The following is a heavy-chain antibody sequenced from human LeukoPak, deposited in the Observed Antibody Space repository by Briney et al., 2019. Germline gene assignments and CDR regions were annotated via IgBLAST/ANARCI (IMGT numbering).Heavy chain of an antibody. J-gene: IGHJ5*02. D-gene: IGHD4-11*01. CDR1: GGSISSGSYY. V-gene: IGHV4-61*02. Sequence: SETLSLTCTVSGGSISSGSYYWSWIRQPAGKGLEWIGRIYTSGSTNYNPSLKGRVTISVDTSKNQFSLKLSSVTAADTAVYYCARDRYSKDMGVGWFDPWGQGTLVTVSS. CDR2: IYTSGST. CDR3: ARDRYSKDMGVGWFDP.